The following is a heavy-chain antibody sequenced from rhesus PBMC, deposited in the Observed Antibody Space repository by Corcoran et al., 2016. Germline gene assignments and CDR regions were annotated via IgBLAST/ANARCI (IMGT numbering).Heavy chain of an antibody. V-gene: IGHV4-160*01. D-gene: IGHD6-43*01. J-gene: IGHJ4*01. CDR3: ARGGGYSSSLHPYYFDS. CDR2: IYGSGGSP. CDR1: GGSISSNY. Sequence: QVQLQESGPGLVKPSETLSLTCAVSGGSISSNYWSWIRQPPGKGLEGIGRIYGSGGSPATHPSLKSRGTISTDTSKNQFSLKVSSVTAADTAVYYCARGGGYSSSLHPYYFDSWGQGVLVTVSS.